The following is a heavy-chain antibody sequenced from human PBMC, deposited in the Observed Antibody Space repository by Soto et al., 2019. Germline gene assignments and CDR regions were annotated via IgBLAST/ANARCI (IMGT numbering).Heavy chain of an antibody. D-gene: IGHD2-2*01. J-gene: IGHJ6*02. CDR2: IYYSGST. CDR3: ATALPAAILGSYGMDV. V-gene: IGHV4-59*01. Sequence: SETLSLTCTVSGGSISSYYWSWIRQPPGKGLEWIGYIYYSGSTNYNPSFKSRVTISVDTSKHQFSLKLSSVTAADTAVYYCATALPAAILGSYGMDVWGQGTTVTVSS. CDR1: GGSISSYY.